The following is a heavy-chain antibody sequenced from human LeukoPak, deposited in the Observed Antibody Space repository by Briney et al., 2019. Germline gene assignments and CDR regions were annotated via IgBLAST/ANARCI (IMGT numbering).Heavy chain of an antibody. CDR3: ARDAGHHYDFWSGYFSSDAGRPLDI. Sequence: PGRSLRLSCAASGFTFSSYGMHWVRQAPGKGLEWVAVVWYDGSNKYYADSVKGRFTISRDNSKTTLYLQMNSLRAEDTAVYYCARDAGHHYDFWSGYFSSDAGRPLDIWGQGTMVTVSS. J-gene: IGHJ3*02. CDR1: GFTFSSYG. V-gene: IGHV3-33*01. D-gene: IGHD3-3*01. CDR2: VWYDGSNK.